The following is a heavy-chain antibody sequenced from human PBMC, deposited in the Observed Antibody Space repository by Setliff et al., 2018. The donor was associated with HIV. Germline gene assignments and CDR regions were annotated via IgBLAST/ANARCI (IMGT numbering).Heavy chain of an antibody. CDR3: GRATEYYDTSGYPRRTLVDD. V-gene: IGHV1-2*02. D-gene: IGHD3-22*01. Sequence: ASVKVSCKASGCTFIDYYIHWVRQAPGQGLEWMGWINPKTGGTSFAKKFQDRVTMSRDTSISTAYMQLSSLRSDDTAMYYCGRATEYYDTSGYPRRTLVDDWGQGALVTVSS. CDR1: GCTFIDYY. J-gene: IGHJ4*02. CDR2: INPKTGGT.